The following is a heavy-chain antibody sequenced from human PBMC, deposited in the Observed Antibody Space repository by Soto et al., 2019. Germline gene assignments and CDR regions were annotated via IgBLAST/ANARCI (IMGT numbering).Heavy chain of an antibody. D-gene: IGHD2-15*01. Sequence: PGGSLRLSCAASGFTFDDYAMHWVRQAPGKGLEWVSLISWDGGSTYYADSVKGRFTISRDNSKNSLYLQMNSLRAEDTALYYCAKDRIGYSGLYYYYGMDVWGQGTTVTVSS. CDR3: AKDRIGYSGLYYYYGMDV. J-gene: IGHJ6*02. CDR2: ISWDGGST. CDR1: GFTFDDYA. V-gene: IGHV3-43D*04.